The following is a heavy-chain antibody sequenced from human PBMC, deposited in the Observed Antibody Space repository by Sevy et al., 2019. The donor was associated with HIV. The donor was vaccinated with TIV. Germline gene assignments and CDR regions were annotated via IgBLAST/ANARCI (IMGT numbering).Heavy chain of an antibody. CDR1: GYTFTRYA. V-gene: IGHV7-4-1*02. CDR2: INTNIGNP. CDR3: ARARGVVIFPCLDP. Sequence: ASVKVSCKASGYTFTRYAMNWVRQAPGQGLEWMGWINTNIGNPTYAQGFTGRFVFSLDTSVSTAYLQISSLKAEDTAGYYGARARGVVIFPCLDPWGQGTRSPSPQ. J-gene: IGHJ5*02. D-gene: IGHD3-3*01.